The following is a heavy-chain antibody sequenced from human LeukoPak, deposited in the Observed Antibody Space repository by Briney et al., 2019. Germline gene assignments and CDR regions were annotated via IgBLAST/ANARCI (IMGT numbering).Heavy chain of an antibody. Sequence: GESLKISCKGSGYGFTNYWIGWVRQMPGKGLEWMGIIYPGDSDTRYSPSFQGQVTISADKSISTAYLQWSSLKASDTAMYYCARHRKGMVRGIITGGKYLDYWGQGTLVTVSS. D-gene: IGHD3-10*01. CDR3: ARHRKGMVRGIITGGKYLDY. CDR1: GYGFTNYW. CDR2: IYPGDSDT. J-gene: IGHJ4*02. V-gene: IGHV5-51*01.